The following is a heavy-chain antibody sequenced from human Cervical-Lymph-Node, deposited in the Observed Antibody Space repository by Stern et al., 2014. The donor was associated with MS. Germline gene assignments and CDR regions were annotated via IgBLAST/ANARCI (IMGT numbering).Heavy chain of an antibody. CDR3: VRDNYGTDY. V-gene: IGHV3-74*03. CDR2: INSDESST. Sequence: EVQLVESGGDLVQPGGSLRLSCAASGFTFSSYWMQWVRQAPGKGLVWVSHINSDESSTTYADSVKGRFTTSRDNAKNTLYLQMDDLRAEDTAVYFCVRDNYGTDYWGQGTLVTVSS. CDR1: GFTFSSYW. D-gene: IGHD3-16*01. J-gene: IGHJ4*02.